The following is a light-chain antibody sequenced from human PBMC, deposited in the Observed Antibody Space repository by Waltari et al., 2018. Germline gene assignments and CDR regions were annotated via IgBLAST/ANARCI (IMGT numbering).Light chain of an antibody. CDR2: DAS. Sequence: EIVLTQSQATLSLSPGDRATLPCRARHSVREYLAWYQQRPGQAPRLLIYDASNRATGVPARFSGTGYETDFTLTINNLEPEDFAVYYCQQRISWPLTFGGGSKVEIK. CDR3: QQRISWPLT. J-gene: IGKJ4*01. V-gene: IGKV3-11*01. CDR1: HSVREY.